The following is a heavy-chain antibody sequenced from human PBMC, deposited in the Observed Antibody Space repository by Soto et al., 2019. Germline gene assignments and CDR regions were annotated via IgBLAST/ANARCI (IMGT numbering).Heavy chain of an antibody. CDR2: ISYDGSNK. Sequence: GGSLRLSCAASGFTFSSYGMHWVRQAPGKGLEWVAVISYDGSNKYYADSVKGRFTISRDNSKNTLYLQMNSLRAEDTAVYYCAKDPGAPAGHAFDIWGQGTMVTVSS. J-gene: IGHJ3*02. D-gene: IGHD3-10*01. CDR1: GFTFSSYG. CDR3: AKDPGAPAGHAFDI. V-gene: IGHV3-30*18.